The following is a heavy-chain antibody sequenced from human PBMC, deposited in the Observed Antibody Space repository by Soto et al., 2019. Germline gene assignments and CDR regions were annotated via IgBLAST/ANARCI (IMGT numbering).Heavy chain of an antibody. D-gene: IGHD1-26*01. CDR1: GFTFSSYA. J-gene: IGHJ6*02. V-gene: IGHV3-23*01. CDR2: ISGSGGST. CDR3: AKSDDSGSYFGGLHYYYGMDV. Sequence: GGSLRLSCAASGFTFSSYAMSWVRQAPGKGLEWVSAISGSGGSTYYADSVKGRFTISRDNSKNTLYLQMNSLTAEDTAVYYCAKSDDSGSYFGGLHYYYGMDVWGQGTTVTVSS.